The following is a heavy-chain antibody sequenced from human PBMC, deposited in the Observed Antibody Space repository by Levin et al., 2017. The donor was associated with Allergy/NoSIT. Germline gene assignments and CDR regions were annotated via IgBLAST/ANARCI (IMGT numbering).Heavy chain of an antibody. D-gene: IGHD4-17*01. CDR3: ARAMTSVSDY. V-gene: IGHV3-74*01. Sequence: GGSLRLSCAASGFAFSGDSMHWVRQAPGKGLVWVSRINIDGSTTVYADSVKGRFTISRDNAKNTLYLQMNSLRVEDTAMYYCARAMTSVSDYWGQGTLVTVSS. CDR2: INIDGSTT. CDR1: GFAFSGDS. J-gene: IGHJ4*02.